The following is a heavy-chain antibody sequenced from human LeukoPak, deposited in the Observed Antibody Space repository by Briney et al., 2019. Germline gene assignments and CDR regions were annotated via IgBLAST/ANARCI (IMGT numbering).Heavy chain of an antibody. Sequence: PGGSLRLSCVASGFSLSHYSINWVRQAPGKGLEWISYISSSSDAIYYADSVKGRFTVSRDDSKNTLYLQMNSLRAEDTAVYYCAKDGGLWVSAHWGDSWGRGTLVTVSS. D-gene: IGHD7-27*01. CDR2: ISSSSDAI. CDR3: AKDGGLWVSAHWGDS. V-gene: IGHV3-48*01. CDR1: GFSLSHYS. J-gene: IGHJ4*02.